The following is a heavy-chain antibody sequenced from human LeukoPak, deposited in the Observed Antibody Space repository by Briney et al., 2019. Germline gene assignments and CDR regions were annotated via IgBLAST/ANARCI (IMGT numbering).Heavy chain of an antibody. Sequence: SETLSLTCTVSGGSISSYYWSWIRQPPGKGLEWIGYIYYSGSTNYNPSLKSRVTISVDTSKNQFSLKLSSVTAADTAVYYCARNKPVKPGIAAARYAFDIWGQGTMVIVSS. V-gene: IGHV4-59*01. CDR2: IYYSGST. CDR1: GGSISSYY. D-gene: IGHD6-13*01. J-gene: IGHJ3*02. CDR3: ARNKPVKPGIAAARYAFDI.